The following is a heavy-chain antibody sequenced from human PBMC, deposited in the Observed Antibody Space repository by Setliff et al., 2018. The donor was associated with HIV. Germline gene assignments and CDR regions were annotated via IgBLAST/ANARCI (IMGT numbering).Heavy chain of an antibody. V-gene: IGHV1-2*02. CDR1: GYSFTDYP. J-gene: IGHJ4*02. D-gene: IGHD6-25*01. CDR3: ARVRLGYNDLTPPRYTHALGY. CDR2: INPNTGDT. Sequence: ASVKVSCKASGYSFTDYPLHWVRQAPGQGLEWMGWINPNTGDTRYAQNFQGRVTVTRDTSISTAYLELNRLQSDDTAMYFCARVRLGYNDLTPPRYTHALGYWGQGTLVTV.